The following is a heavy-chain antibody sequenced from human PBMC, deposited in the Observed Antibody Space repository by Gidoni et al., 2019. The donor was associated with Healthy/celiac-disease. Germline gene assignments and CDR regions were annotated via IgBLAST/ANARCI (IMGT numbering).Heavy chain of an antibody. CDR1: GFTFSNAW. CDR3: TTEYCSGGSCPFDY. V-gene: IGHV3-15*01. J-gene: IGHJ4*02. Sequence: GGSLRLSCAASGFTFSNAWMSWVRQAPGKGLEWVGRIKSKTDGGTTDYAAPVKGRFTISRDDSKNTLYLQMNSLKTEDTAVYYCTTEYCSGGSCPFDYWGQGTLVTVSS. CDR2: IKSKTDGGTT. D-gene: IGHD2-15*01.